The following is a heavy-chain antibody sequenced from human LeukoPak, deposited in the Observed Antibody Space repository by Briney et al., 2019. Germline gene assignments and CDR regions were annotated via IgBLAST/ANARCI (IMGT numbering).Heavy chain of an antibody. CDR1: GYTFTSYY. CDR2: INPSGGST. D-gene: IGHD3-22*01. Sequence: GASVKVSCKASGYTFTSYYMHWVRQAPGQGLEWMGIINPSGGSTSYAQKFQGRVTMTRDTSTSTVYMELSSLRSEDTAVYYCARGPDYYDSSGYYYFSHFDIWGQGTMVTVSS. CDR3: ARGPDYYDSSGYYYFSHFDI. V-gene: IGHV1-46*01. J-gene: IGHJ3*02.